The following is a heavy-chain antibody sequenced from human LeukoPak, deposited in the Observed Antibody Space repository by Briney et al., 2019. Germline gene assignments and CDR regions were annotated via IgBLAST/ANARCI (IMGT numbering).Heavy chain of an antibody. J-gene: IGHJ3*02. CDR1: GGSFTDFY. V-gene: IGHV4-4*07. CDR2: IYTSGST. CDR3: ARQDILTGFDAFDI. Sequence: SETLSLTCTVSGGSFTDFYWNWIRHPAGRGLEWIGSIYTSGSTNYNHSLKSRVTMSVDTSKNQFSLRLNCVSAADTAIYYCARQDILTGFDAFDIWGQGTMVTVSS. D-gene: IGHD3-9*01.